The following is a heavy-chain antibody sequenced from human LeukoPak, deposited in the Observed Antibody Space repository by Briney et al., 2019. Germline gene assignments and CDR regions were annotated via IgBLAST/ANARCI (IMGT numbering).Heavy chain of an antibody. CDR3: AKEGTRGYSGYGYYYYMDV. Sequence: GGSLRLSCAASGFTFDDYAMHWVRQAPGKGLEWVSLISWDGGSTYYADSVKGRFTISRDNSKNSLYLQMNSLRAEDTALYYCAKEGTRGYSGYGYYYYMDVWGKGTTVTVSS. D-gene: IGHD5-12*01. CDR2: ISWDGGST. CDR1: GFTFDDYA. J-gene: IGHJ6*03. V-gene: IGHV3-43D*03.